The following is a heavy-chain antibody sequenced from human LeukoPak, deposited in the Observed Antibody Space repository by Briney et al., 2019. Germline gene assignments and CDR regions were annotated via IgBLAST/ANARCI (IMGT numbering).Heavy chain of an antibody. V-gene: IGHV4-59*01. CDR2: IYYSGST. CDR3: ARIVVAGLAFDI. CDR1: GGSISSYY. Sequence: SETVSLTCTVSGGSISSYYWSWIRQPPGKGLEWIAYIYYSGSTNYNPSLKSRVTISVDTSKNQFSLKLSSVTAADTAVYYCARIVVAGLAFDIWGQGTMVTVSS. J-gene: IGHJ3*02. D-gene: IGHD6-19*01.